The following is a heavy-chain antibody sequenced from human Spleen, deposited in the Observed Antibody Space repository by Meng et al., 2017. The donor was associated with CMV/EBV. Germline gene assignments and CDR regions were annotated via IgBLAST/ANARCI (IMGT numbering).Heavy chain of an antibody. J-gene: IGHJ5*02. Sequence: VSGGSISSSSYSWGGIRQPPGKGLEWIGSIYYSGSTYYTPSLKSRVTISVDTSKNQFSLKLSSVTAADTAVYYCARATPRAEDWFDPWGQGTLVTVSS. CDR2: IYYSGST. V-gene: IGHV4-39*07. CDR1: GGSISSSSYS. CDR3: ARATPRAEDWFDP.